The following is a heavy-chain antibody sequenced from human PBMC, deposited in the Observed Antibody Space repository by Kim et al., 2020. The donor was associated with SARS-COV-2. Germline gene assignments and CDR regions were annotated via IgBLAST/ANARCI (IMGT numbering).Heavy chain of an antibody. Sequence: SNPALKSRVTISVDTSKNQFSLKLSSVTAADTAVYYCARRGDPPIYYFDYWGQGTLVTVSS. D-gene: IGHD4-17*01. J-gene: IGHJ4*02. CDR3: ARRGDPPIYYFDY. V-gene: IGHV4-39*01.